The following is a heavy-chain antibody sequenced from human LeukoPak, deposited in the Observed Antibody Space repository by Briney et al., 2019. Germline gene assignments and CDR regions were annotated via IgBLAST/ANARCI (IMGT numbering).Heavy chain of an antibody. D-gene: IGHD6-13*01. Sequence: SGPTLVNPTQTLTLTCTFSGFSLSTSGMCVSWIRQPPGKALEWLAPIDWDDDKYYSTSLKTRLTISKDTSKNQVVLTMTNMDPVDTATYYCARIPAGSYSSSWYYFDYWGQGTLVTVSS. CDR3: ARIPAGSYSSSWYYFDY. CDR2: IDWDDDK. J-gene: IGHJ4*02. CDR1: GFSLSTSGMC. V-gene: IGHV2-70*13.